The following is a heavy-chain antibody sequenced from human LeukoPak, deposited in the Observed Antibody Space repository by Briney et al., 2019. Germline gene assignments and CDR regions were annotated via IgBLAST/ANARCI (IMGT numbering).Heavy chain of an antibody. J-gene: IGHJ2*01. CDR2: IYYSGST. V-gene: IGHV4-30-4*01. D-gene: IGHD3-22*01. Sequence: KSSETLSLTCTVSLDSTTSNFWSWIRQPPGKGLEWIGYIYYSGSTYYNPSLKSRVTISVDTSKNQFSLKLSSVTAADTAVYYCARDCPPYYYDSSGFPYWYFDLWGRGTLVTVSS. CDR3: ARDCPPYYYDSSGFPYWYFDL. CDR1: LDSTTSNF.